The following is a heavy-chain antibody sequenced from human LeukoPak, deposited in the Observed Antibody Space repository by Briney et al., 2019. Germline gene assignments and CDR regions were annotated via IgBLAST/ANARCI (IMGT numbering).Heavy chain of an antibody. Sequence: GRSLRLSCAASGFTFSSYGMHWVRQAPGKGLEWVAVIWYDGSNKYYADSVKGRFTISRDNSKNTLYLQMNSLRAEDTAVYYCARNLMVYAIPYYYYGMDVWGQGTTVTVS. CDR3: ARNLMVYAIPYYYYGMDV. J-gene: IGHJ6*02. D-gene: IGHD2-8*01. CDR1: GFTFSSYG. CDR2: IWYDGSNK. V-gene: IGHV3-33*01.